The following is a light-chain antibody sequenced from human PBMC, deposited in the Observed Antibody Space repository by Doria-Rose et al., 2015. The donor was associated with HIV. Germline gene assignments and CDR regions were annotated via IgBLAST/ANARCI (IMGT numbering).Light chain of an antibody. J-gene: IGKJ1*01. CDR1: QSFSSTY. CDR3: HQYGTSWT. Sequence: VLTQSPGTLSLSPGERATLSCRASQSFSSTYLAWYQQKPGQAPSLLIYDGSARATGIPDRFSASGSGTDFTLTINRLEPEDFALYYCHQYGTSWTFGQGTKVEV. V-gene: IGKV3-20*01. CDR2: DGS.